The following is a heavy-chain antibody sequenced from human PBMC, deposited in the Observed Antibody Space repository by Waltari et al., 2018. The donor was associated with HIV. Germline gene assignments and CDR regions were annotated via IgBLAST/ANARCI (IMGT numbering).Heavy chain of an antibody. CDR1: PFNFRSST. Sequence: EVQLVDSGGGLFKPGGSLRLSCAASPFNFRSSTMTWVRQAPGKGLEGVSSISSSRGYIYYAAAVKGRFTISRDNAKNSLFLQMNSLRAEDTAVYFCARGKGCAPGIRDAFDIWGQGTVVTVAS. J-gene: IGHJ3*02. V-gene: IGHV3-21*02. CDR2: ISSSRGYI. CDR3: ARGKGCAPGIRDAFDI.